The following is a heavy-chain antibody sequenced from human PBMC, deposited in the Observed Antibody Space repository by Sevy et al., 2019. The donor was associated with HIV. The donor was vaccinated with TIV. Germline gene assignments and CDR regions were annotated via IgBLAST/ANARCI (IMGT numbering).Heavy chain of an antibody. CDR1: GYTFTGYY. Sequence: ASVKVSCKASGYTFTGYYMHWVRQAPGQGLEWMGWINPNSGGTNCAQKFQGRVTMTRDTSISTAYMELSRLRSDDTAVYYCARGTPIFGGSYYGMDVWGQGTTVTVSS. CDR3: ARGTPIFGGSYYGMDV. V-gene: IGHV1-2*02. CDR2: INPNSGGT. J-gene: IGHJ6*02. D-gene: IGHD3-3*01.